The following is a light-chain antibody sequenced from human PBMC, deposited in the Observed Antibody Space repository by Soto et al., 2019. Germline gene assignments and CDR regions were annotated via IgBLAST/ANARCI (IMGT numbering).Light chain of an antibody. J-gene: IGLJ1*01. CDR3: SSFTPNRIYV. V-gene: IGLV2-14*03. Sequence: QSALAQPTSVSGSPGQSITISCTGNHNDIGTYDYVSWYQQHPGRAPRLLIHGVTTRPSGISDRLSASKSGLTASLTISGLQPEDEADHYCSSFTPNRIYVFGPGTKVTVL. CDR2: GVT. CDR1: HNDIGTYDY.